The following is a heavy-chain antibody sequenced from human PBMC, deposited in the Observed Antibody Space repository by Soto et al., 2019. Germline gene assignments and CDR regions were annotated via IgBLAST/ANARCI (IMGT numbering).Heavy chain of an antibody. Sequence: QVQLQESGPGLVKPSQTLSLTCTVSGGSISSGGYYWSWIRQHPGKGLEWIGYIYYSGSTYYNPSIKSRVTISVDTSKNQFTLKLSSVTAADTAVYYCARDPFYSSGFHNWFDPWGQGTLVTVSS. J-gene: IGHJ5*02. D-gene: IGHD6-19*01. CDR1: GGSISSGGYY. CDR2: IYYSGST. V-gene: IGHV4-31*03. CDR3: ARDPFYSSGFHNWFDP.